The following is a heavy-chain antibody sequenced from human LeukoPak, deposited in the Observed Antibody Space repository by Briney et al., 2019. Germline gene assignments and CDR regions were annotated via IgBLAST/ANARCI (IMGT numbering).Heavy chain of an antibody. CDR3: ARGRNWFDP. CDR1: GYTLTSHA. CDR2: INTNTGNP. D-gene: IGHD2/OR15-2a*01. V-gene: IGHV7-4-1*02. J-gene: IGHJ5*02. Sequence: ASVTVSCKASGYTLTSHALSWVRQAPGQGLEWMGWINTNTGNPTYAQAFTGRFVSSLDTSVSTAYLHLSSLKAEDTAFYYCARGRNWFDPWGQGTLVTVSS.